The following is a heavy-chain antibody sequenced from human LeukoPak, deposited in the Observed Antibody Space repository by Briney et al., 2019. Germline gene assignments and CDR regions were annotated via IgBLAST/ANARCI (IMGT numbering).Heavy chain of an antibody. CDR2: ISSSGSTI. J-gene: IGHJ3*02. CDR3: ASRGGQRLDDACDI. Sequence: GESLRLSCAASGYTFSDYYMSWIRQAPGKGREWVSYISSSGSTIYYADSVKGRFTISRDNAKNSLYLQMNSLRAENKAVYYGASRGGQRLDDACDIWGKGTMVTVSS. D-gene: IGHD6-25*01. V-gene: IGHV3-11*04. CDR1: GYTFSDYY.